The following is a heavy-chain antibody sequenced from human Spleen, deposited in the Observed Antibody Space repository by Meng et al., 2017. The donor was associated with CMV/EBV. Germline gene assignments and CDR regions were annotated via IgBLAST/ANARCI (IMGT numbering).Heavy chain of an antibody. Sequence: GGSLRLSCAASGFTFSSYSMNWVRQAPGKGLEWVSSISSSSSTIYYADSVKGRFTISRDNAKNSLYLQMNSLRAEDTAVYYCARGDCSSTSCRRRDGMDVWGQGTTVTVSS. V-gene: IGHV3-48*04. CDR1: GFTFSSYS. CDR3: ARGDCSSTSCRRRDGMDV. J-gene: IGHJ6*02. CDR2: ISSSSSTI. D-gene: IGHD2-2*01.